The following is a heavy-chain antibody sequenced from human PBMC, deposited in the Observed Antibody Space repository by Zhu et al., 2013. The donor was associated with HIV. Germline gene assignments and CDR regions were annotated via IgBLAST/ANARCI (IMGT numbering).Heavy chain of an antibody. D-gene: IGHD3-10*01. V-gene: IGHV1-2*02. J-gene: IGHJ5*02. CDR3: ARGPYGSGSFSWFDP. CDR2: INPNSGGT. CDR1: GYTFTGYY. Sequence: QVQLVQSGAEVKKPGASVKVSCKASGYTFTGYYMHWVRQAPGQGLEWMGWINPNSGGTNYAQKFQGRVTMTRDTSISTAYMELSRLRSDDTAVYYCARGPYGSGSFSWFDPWGQGTLVTVSS.